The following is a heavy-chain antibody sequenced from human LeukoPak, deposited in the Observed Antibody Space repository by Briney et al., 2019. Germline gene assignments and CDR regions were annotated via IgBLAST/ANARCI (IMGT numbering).Heavy chain of an antibody. Sequence: PSETLSFTCTVSGGSISSYYWSWIRQPPGKGLEWIGYIYYSGSTNYNPSLKSRVTISVDTSKNQFSLKLSSVTAADAAVYYCARHEALGWFDPWGQGTLVTVSS. CDR2: IYYSGST. J-gene: IGHJ5*02. V-gene: IGHV4-59*08. CDR3: ARHEALGWFDP. D-gene: IGHD7-27*01. CDR1: GGSISSYY.